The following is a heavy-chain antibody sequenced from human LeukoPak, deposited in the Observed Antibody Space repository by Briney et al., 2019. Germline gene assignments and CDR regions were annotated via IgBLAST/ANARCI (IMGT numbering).Heavy chain of an antibody. Sequence: GGSLRLSCATSGFSLNRRGMNWVRQPPGKGLEWVSYISPRSETIFYAESVQGRFAVSRDDAKGSPYLQMHTLRVEDTAWYYCAKMAVPPVFPYYGALWGRGTTV. CDR1: GFSLNRRG. V-gene: IGHV3-48*04. J-gene: IGHJ6*03. CDR2: ISPRSETI. D-gene: IGHD3-22*01. CDR3: AKMAVPPVFPYYGAL.